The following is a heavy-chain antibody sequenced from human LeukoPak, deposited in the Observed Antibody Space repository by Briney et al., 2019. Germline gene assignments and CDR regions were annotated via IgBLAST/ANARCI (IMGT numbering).Heavy chain of an antibody. J-gene: IGHJ4*02. CDR2: IKHDGSEK. D-gene: IGHD3-9*01. Sequence: SGGSLRLSCAGSGFTFSSRWMTWVRQTPGKGLEWVASIKHDGSEKNYVDSVKGRFTISRDNAKNSLYVEMNNLRGEDTAVYYCARDNFDWRPLDCWGQGTLVTVSS. CDR1: GFTFSSRW. CDR3: ARDNFDWRPLDC. V-gene: IGHV3-7*03.